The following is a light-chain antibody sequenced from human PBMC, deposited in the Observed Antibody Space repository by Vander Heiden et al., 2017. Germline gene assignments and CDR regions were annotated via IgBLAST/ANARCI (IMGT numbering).Light chain of an antibody. Sequence: QSVLTPAPSVSGAPVHRGTISCTGSSANIGAGYDVHWYQQLPGPAPKLLIYGNSNRPSGVPDRFSGSKSGTSASLAITGLQAEDEADYYCQSYDSSLSGWVFGGGTKLTVL. J-gene: IGLJ3*02. CDR1: SANIGAGYD. CDR2: GNS. CDR3: QSYDSSLSGWV. V-gene: IGLV1-40*01.